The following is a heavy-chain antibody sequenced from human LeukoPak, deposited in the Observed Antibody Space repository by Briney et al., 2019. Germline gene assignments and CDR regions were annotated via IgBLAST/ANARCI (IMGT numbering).Heavy chain of an antibody. V-gene: IGHV3-11*01. CDR2: ISSSGSTV. J-gene: IGHJ3*02. D-gene: IGHD5-12*01. CDR1: GFTFSDYY. CDR3: ARAHSGYDSADAFDI. Sequence: GGSLRLSCAASGFTFSDYYMSWIRQAPGKGLEWVSYISSSGSTVYYADSVKGRFTISRDNAKNSLYLQMNSLRAEDTAVYYCARAHSGYDSADAFDIWGQGTMVTVSS.